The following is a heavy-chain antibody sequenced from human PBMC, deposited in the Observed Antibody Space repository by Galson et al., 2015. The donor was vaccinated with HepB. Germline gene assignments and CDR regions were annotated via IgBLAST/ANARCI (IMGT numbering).Heavy chain of an antibody. CDR1: GFGFRSYG. D-gene: IGHD3-10*01. Sequence: SLRLSCAASGFGFRSYGMHWVRQAPGKGLEWVAITSADGSLYYYADSVKGRFTISRDNSKNTLYLQMNSLRTEDTAVYYCAKKLPGSYYAGADYWGQGTLVTVSS. J-gene: IGHJ4*02. CDR3: AKKLPGSYYAGADY. CDR2: TSADGSLY. V-gene: IGHV3-30*18.